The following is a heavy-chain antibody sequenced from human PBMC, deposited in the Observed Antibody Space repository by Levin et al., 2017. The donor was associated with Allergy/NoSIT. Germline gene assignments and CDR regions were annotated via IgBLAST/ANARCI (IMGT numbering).Heavy chain of an antibody. J-gene: IGHJ5*02. D-gene: IGHD3-10*01. Sequence: SQTLSLTCAVSGGSISSGGYSWSWIRQPPGKGLEWIGYIYHSGSTYYNPSLKSRVTISVDRSKNQFSLKLSSVTAADTAVYYCARGFRGYGSGENWFDPWGQGTLVTVSS. CDR2: IYHSGST. CDR3: ARGFRGYGSGENWFDP. CDR1: GGSISSGGYS. V-gene: IGHV4-30-2*01.